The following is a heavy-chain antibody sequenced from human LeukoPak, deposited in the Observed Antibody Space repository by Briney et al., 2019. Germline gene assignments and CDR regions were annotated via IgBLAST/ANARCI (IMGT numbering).Heavy chain of an antibody. J-gene: IGHJ4*02. CDR2: ISGSGGST. Sequence: PGGSLRLSCAASGFTFSSYAMSWVRRAPGKGLEWVSAISGSGGSTYYADSVKGRFTISRDNSKNTLYLQMNSLRAEDTAVYYCAREYCSSTSCYPGEADYWGQGTLVTVSS. D-gene: IGHD2-2*01. V-gene: IGHV3-23*01. CDR1: GFTFSSYA. CDR3: AREYCSSTSCYPGEADY.